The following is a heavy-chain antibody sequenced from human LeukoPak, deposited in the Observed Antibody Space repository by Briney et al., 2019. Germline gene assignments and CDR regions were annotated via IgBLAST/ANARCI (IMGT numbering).Heavy chain of an antibody. CDR2: ISAYNGNT. V-gene: IGHV1-18*01. J-gene: IGHJ4*02. D-gene: IGHD5-12*01. CDR1: GYTFNLYG. Sequence: ASVKVSYKASGYTFNLYGIRWAPQAPGQGVEWMGWISAYNGNTNYAQKLQGRVTMTTDTSTSTAYIEVRSLRSADTAVYYAVYSHAGDSGDDSGYWGQGTLVTVSS. CDR3: VYSHAGDSGDDSGY.